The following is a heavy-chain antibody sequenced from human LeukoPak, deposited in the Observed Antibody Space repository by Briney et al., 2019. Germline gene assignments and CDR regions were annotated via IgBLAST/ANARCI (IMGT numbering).Heavy chain of an antibody. Sequence: PGGSLRLSCEASGFTFSSYAMHWVRQAPGKGLEWMAIIAHDGNSAVYADSVKGRLTLSRDNSKNTLYLQMNSLSAEDTAVYYCARDVSLYDRKSGSFDPWGQGALVYV. D-gene: IGHD5/OR15-5a*01. CDR1: GFTFSSYA. CDR2: IAHDGNSA. V-gene: IGHV3-30*04. J-gene: IGHJ5*02. CDR3: ARDVSLYDRKSGSFDP.